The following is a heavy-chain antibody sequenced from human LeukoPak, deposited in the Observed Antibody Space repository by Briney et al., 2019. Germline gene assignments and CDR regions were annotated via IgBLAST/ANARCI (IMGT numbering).Heavy chain of an antibody. CDR3: AKGASRCSSTRCFLYYFDY. Sequence: GGSLRLSCGASGFTFSSYGMHWVRQAPGKGLEWVAVISYDGSNKYYADSVKGRFTISRDSSKNTLHLQMNSLRAEDTAVYYCAKGASRCSSTRCFLYYFDYWGQGTLVTVSS. CDR2: ISYDGSNK. D-gene: IGHD2-2*01. J-gene: IGHJ4*02. CDR1: GFTFSSYG. V-gene: IGHV3-30*18.